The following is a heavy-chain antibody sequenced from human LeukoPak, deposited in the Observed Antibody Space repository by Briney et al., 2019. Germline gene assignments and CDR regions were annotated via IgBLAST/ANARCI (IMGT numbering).Heavy chain of an antibody. D-gene: IGHD2-2*01. CDR3: ARHRYCSSTSCYPYYYYGMDV. CDR2: INWNGGST. V-gene: IGHV3-20*01. J-gene: IGHJ6*02. Sequence: GGSLRLSCAASGFTFDDYGMSWVRQAPGKGLEWVSGINWNGGSTGYADSVKGRFTISRDNAKNSLYLQMNSLRAEDTALYHCARHRYCSSTSCYPYYYYGMDVWGQGTTVTVSS. CDR1: GFTFDDYG.